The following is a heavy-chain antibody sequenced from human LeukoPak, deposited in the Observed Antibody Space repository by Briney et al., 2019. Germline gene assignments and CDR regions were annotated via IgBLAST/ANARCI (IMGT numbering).Heavy chain of an antibody. CDR1: GFTFSSYS. D-gene: IGHD3-22*01. Sequence: GGSLRLSCAASGFTFSSYSMKWVRQAPGKGLEWVSYISSSSSTIYYADSVKGRFTISRDNAKNSLYLELNSLRAEDTAVYCCARESRDRTGYLDYFDYWGQGTLVTVSS. V-gene: IGHV3-48*04. J-gene: IGHJ4*02. CDR3: ARESRDRTGYLDYFDY. CDR2: ISSSSSTI.